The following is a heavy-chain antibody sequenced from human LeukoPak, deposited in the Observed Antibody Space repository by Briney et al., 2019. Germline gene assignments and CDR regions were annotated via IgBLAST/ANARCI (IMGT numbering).Heavy chain of an antibody. D-gene: IGHD6-13*01. CDR3: ATEIHRGSGIAAV. Sequence: ASVKVSCKASGGTFSSYAISWVRQAPGQGLEWMGGIIPIFGTANYAQKFQGRVTITADESTSTAYMELSGLRSEDTAVYYCATEIHRGSGIAAVWGQGTLVTVSS. V-gene: IGHV1-69*13. J-gene: IGHJ4*02. CDR2: IIPIFGTA. CDR1: GGTFSSYA.